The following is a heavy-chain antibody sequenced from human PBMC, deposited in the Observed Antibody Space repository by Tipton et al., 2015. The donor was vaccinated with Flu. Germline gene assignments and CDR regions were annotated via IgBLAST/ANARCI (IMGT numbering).Heavy chain of an antibody. CDR2: IREDGSNK. CDR3: AKIPTSSRYGKQYPFYYGMDV. J-gene: IGHJ6*02. Sequence: GSLRLSCAASGFTFARFSMHWVRQAPGKGLEWVAFIREDGSNKKYLQTVKGRFSISRDNSQNTLYLEMNSLRIEDTAVYFCAKIPTSSRYGKQYPFYYGMDVWGQGTTVTVSS. CDR1: GFTFARFS. D-gene: IGHD1-1*01. V-gene: IGHV3-30*02.